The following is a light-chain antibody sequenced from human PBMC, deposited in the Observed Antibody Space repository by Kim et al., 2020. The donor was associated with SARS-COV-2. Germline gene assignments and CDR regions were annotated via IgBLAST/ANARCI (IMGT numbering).Light chain of an antibody. CDR1: QSVSSY. Sequence: SPVERATLSCRARQSVSSYLAWYPQKPDQAPRLLIYDASNRATGIPARFSGSGSGTDFTLTISSLEPEDFAVYYCQQRSNWPPRYSFGQGTKLEI. CDR3: QQRSNWPPRYS. CDR2: DAS. J-gene: IGKJ2*03. V-gene: IGKV3-11*01.